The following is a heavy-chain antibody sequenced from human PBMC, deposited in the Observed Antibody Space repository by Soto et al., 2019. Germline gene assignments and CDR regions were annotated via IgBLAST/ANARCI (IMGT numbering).Heavy chain of an antibody. V-gene: IGHV1-46*03. Sequence: ASVKVTCKASGYTFINYYRQWVRQAPGQGLEWMGVINPNGGSTVYAQKFQGRVTLTRDTSTSTVYVELSSLRSDDTAVYFCVRATAARQRDYSYHYYLHIWGKGTTVTVSS. CDR2: INPNGGST. D-gene: IGHD6-6*01. CDR3: VRATAARQRDYSYHYYLHI. CDR1: GYTFINYY. J-gene: IGHJ6*03.